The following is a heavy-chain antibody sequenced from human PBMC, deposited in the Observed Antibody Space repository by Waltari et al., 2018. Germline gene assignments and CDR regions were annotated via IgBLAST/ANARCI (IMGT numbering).Heavy chain of an antibody. Sequence: QVQLVQSGAEVKKPGSSVKVSCKASGGTFSSYAISWVRQAPGQGLEWMGGIIPIVGTANYAQKFQGRVTITADESTSTAYMELSSLRSEDTAVYYCANLRIAAAGGDYYYGMDVWGQGTTVTVSS. J-gene: IGHJ6*02. CDR1: GGTFSSYA. CDR2: IIPIVGTA. D-gene: IGHD6-13*01. CDR3: ANLRIAAAGGDYYYGMDV. V-gene: IGHV1-69*12.